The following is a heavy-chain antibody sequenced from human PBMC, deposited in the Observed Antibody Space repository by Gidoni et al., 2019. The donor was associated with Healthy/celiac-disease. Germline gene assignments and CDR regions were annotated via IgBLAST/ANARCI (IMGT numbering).Heavy chain of an antibody. Sequence: QLQLQESGPGLVKPSETLSLTCTVSGGSISSSSYYWGWIRQPPGKGLEWIGSIYYSGSTYYNPSLKSRVTISVDTSKNQFSLKLSSVTAADTAVYYCASGEGYSREIALADAFDIWGQGTMVTVSS. D-gene: IGHD6-13*01. J-gene: IGHJ3*02. CDR1: GGSISSSSYY. V-gene: IGHV4-39*01. CDR3: ASGEGYSREIALADAFDI. CDR2: IYYSGST.